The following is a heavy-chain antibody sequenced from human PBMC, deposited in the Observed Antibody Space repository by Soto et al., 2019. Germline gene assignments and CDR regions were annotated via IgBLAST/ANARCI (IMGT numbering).Heavy chain of an antibody. V-gene: IGHV4-39*01. CDR3: ASARAAATPYVDY. CDR2: IYYSGST. Sequence: PSETLSLTCTVSGGSISSSSYYWGWIRQPPGKGLEWIGSIYYSGSTYYNPSLKSRVTISVDTSKNQFSLKLSSVTAADTAVYYCASARAAATPYVDYWGQGTLVTVS. J-gene: IGHJ4*02. D-gene: IGHD2-15*01. CDR1: GGSISSSSYY.